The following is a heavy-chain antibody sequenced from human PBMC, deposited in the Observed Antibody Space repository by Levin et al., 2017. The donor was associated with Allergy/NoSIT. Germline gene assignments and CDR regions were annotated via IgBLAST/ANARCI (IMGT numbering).Heavy chain of an antibody. CDR3: ARIMGSWDSFDY. CDR1: EYTFTDFF. V-gene: IGHV1-2*02. Sequence: VSVKVSCKASEYTFTDFFIHWVRQAPGQGPEWMGWINPHTGGTEYAQKFRGRVTMTRDTSITTAYLELNRLRSDDTAVYYCARIMGSWDSFDYWGQGTLVTVSS. D-gene: IGHD6-13*01. CDR2: INPHTGGT. J-gene: IGHJ4*02.